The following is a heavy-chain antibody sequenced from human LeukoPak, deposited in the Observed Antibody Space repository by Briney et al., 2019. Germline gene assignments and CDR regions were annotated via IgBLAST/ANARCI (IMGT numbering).Heavy chain of an antibody. CDR3: ARHSGYSSSWYTSGADY. J-gene: IGHJ4*02. Sequence: AETLSLTCTVSGGSISSYYWSWIRQPPGKGLEWIGYLYYSGSTNYNPSLKSRVTISVDTSKNQFSLKLSSVTAADTAVYYCARHSGYSSSWYTSGADYWGQGTLVTVSS. CDR2: LYYSGST. CDR1: GGSISSYY. V-gene: IGHV4-59*08. D-gene: IGHD6-13*01.